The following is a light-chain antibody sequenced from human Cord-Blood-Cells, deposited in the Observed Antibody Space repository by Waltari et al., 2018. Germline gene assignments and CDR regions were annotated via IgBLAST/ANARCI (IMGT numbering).Light chain of an antibody. CDR2: WAS. J-gene: IGKJ2*01. V-gene: IGKV4-1*01. CDR1: QSVLYSSNNKNY. Sequence: DIVMTQSPDSLAVSLGERATINCNSSQSVLYSSNNKNYLAWYQQKPGQPSKLLIYWASTRESGVPDRFIGSGSGKYFTLTISSLQAEDVAVYYCQQYYSTLYTFGKGTKLEIK. CDR3: QQYYSTLYT.